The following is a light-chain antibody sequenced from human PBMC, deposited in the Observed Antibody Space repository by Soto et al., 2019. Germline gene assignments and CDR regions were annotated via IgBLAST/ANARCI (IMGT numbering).Light chain of an antibody. Sequence: QSVLTQPASVSGSPGQSITISCTGTSSDVGGYNYVSWYQQHPGKAPKLMIYDVSNRPSGVSNRFSGSKSGNTASLTISGLQAEDEADYYCSSNTCRSSYYACGPGTKLPAL. CDR1: SSDVGGYNY. CDR2: DVS. CDR3: SSNTCRSSYYA. J-gene: IGLJ1*01. V-gene: IGLV2-14*01.